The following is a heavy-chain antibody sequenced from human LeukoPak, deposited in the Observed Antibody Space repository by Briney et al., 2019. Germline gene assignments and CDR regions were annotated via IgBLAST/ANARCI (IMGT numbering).Heavy chain of an antibody. CDR3: AKESPDLVGVFDS. CDR1: GFTFSTCG. D-gene: IGHD2-15*01. V-gene: IGHV3-33*06. J-gene: IGHJ4*02. Sequence: PGGSLRLSCAASGFTFSTCGMHWVRQAPGKGLEWVSVIWDDGTDKYYAESVKGRFTISRDNSKTTLYLQMNSLRAEDTAVYYCAKESPDLVGVFDSWGQGTLVTVSS. CDR2: IWDDGTDK.